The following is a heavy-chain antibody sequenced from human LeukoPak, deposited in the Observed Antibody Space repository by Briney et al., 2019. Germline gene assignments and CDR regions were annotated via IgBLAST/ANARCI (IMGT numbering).Heavy chain of an antibody. CDR1: GFTFSAYG. CDR3: ARDYYSYSRGSWAFDI. J-gene: IGHJ3*02. D-gene: IGHD3-22*01. V-gene: IGHV3-30*03. CDR2: ISYDGSNK. Sequence: GGSLRLSCAASGFTFSAYGMHWVRQAPGKGLEWVAIISYDGSNKYYPDSVKGRFTISRDDSKNTLYLQMNSLRAEDTAVYYCARDYYSYSRGSWAFDIWGQGTMVTVSS.